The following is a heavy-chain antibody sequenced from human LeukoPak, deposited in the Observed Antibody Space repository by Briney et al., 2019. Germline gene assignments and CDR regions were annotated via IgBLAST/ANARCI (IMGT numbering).Heavy chain of an antibody. D-gene: IGHD1-26*01. CDR1: GGXLGTYH. CDR3: AREAAGSAFDM. Sequence: SETLSLTCSVSGGXLGTYHCSWIRQSPSRGLEWLGRTYYRSKWSNDYAVSVRSRISVNPDTSKNQFSLHLTSMTSDDTAIYYCAREAAGSAFDMWGQGTMVTVSS. J-gene: IGHJ3*02. V-gene: IGHV6-1*01. CDR2: TYYRSKWSN.